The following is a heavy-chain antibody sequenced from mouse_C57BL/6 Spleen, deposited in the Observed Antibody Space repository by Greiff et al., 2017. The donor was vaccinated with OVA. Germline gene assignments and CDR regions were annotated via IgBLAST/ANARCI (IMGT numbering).Heavy chain of an antibody. CDR3: TSEAGYYVDG. J-gene: IGHJ2*01. CDR2: IDPETGGT. V-gene: IGHV1-15*01. D-gene: IGHD3-2*02. CDR1: GYTFTDYE. Sequence: QVQLKQSGAELVRPGASVTLSCKASGYTFTDYEMHWVKQTPVHGLEWIGAIDPETGGTAYNQKFKGKAILTADKSSSTAYMELRSLTSEDSAVYYCTSEAGYYVDGWGQGTTLTVAS.